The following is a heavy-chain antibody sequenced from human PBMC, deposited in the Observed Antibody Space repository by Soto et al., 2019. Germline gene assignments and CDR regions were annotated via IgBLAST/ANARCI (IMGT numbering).Heavy chain of an antibody. CDR1: GGSISSYY. V-gene: IGHV4-59*01. CDR3: ARSAPAWAAAPPGMDV. J-gene: IGHJ6*02. Sequence: NPSETLSLTCTVSGGSISSYYWSWIRQPPGKGLEWIGYIYYSGSTNYNPSLKSRVTISVDTSKNQFSLKLSSVTAADTAVYYCARSAPAWAAAPPGMDVWGQGTTVTVSS. D-gene: IGHD6-13*01. CDR2: IYYSGST.